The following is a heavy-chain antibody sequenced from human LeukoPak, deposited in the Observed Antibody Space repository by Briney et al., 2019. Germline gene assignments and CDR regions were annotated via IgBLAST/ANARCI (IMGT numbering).Heavy chain of an antibody. D-gene: IGHD3-10*01. CDR2: IYYSGST. CDR3: ARALTSGGRYYYYYYMDV. Sequence: SETLSLTCTVSGGSISNKYWSWIRQPPGKGLEWIGYIYYSGSTNYNPSLKSRVTISVDTSKNQFSLKLSSVTAADTAVYYCARALTSGGRYYYYYYMDVWGKGTTVTISS. CDR1: GGSISNKY. J-gene: IGHJ6*03. V-gene: IGHV4-59*01.